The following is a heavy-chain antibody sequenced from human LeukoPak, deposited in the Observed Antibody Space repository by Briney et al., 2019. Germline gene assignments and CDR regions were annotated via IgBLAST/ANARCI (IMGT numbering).Heavy chain of an antibody. CDR3: AKDKGEQQQLPVYYFDY. J-gene: IGHJ4*02. D-gene: IGHD6-13*01. CDR2: ISYDGSNK. V-gene: IGHV3-30*18. Sequence: QPGRSLRLSCAASGFTFSSYGMHWVRQAPGKGLEWVAAISYDGSNKYYADSVKGRFTISRDNSKNTLYLQMNSLRAEDTAVYYCAKDKGEQQQLPVYYFDYWGQGTVVTVSS. CDR1: GFTFSSYG.